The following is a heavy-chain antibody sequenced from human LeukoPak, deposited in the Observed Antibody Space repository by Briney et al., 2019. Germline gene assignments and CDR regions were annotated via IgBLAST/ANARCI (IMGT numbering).Heavy chain of an antibody. CDR1: GFMFSSYW. J-gene: IGHJ5*02. D-gene: IGHD3-10*01. V-gene: IGHV3-7*04. Sequence: GGSLRLSCAASGFMFSSYWMNWVRQAPGKGPEWVATIREDGREKYYVDSVRGRFTISRDNAKNSLSLQMSTLRVEDTAVYYCATGGSGSSWGQGTLVTVSS. CDR3: ATGGSGSS. CDR2: IREDGREK.